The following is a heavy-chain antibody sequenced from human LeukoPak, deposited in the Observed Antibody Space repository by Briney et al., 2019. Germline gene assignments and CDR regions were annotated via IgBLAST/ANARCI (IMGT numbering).Heavy chain of an antibody. D-gene: IGHD6-6*01. CDR2: ISSSGSTI. Sequence: GGSLRLSCAASGFTFSDYYMSWIRRAPGKGLEWVSYISSSGSTIYYADSVKGRFTISRDNAKNSLYLQMNSLRAEDTAVYYCARDGRGSSTIYYYYYYMDVWGKGTTVTVSS. J-gene: IGHJ6*03. CDR1: GFTFSDYY. CDR3: ARDGRGSSTIYYYYYYMDV. V-gene: IGHV3-11*04.